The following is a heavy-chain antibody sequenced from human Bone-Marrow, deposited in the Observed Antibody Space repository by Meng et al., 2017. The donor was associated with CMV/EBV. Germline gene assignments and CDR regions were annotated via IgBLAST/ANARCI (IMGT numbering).Heavy chain of an antibody. CDR2: IIAYNGNT. J-gene: IGHJ3*02. V-gene: IGHV1-18*01. Sequence: QVLQVQAGAKVKTPVASVKVSCKASGYTFTSYGISWGRQAPGQGLEWLGWIIAYNGNTNYAQKLQGRVTMTTDTSTSTAYMELRSLRSDDTAVYYCARGRTPVYARSVDAFDIWGQGTMVTVSS. D-gene: IGHD2-8*01. CDR1: GYTFTSYG. CDR3: ARGRTPVYARSVDAFDI.